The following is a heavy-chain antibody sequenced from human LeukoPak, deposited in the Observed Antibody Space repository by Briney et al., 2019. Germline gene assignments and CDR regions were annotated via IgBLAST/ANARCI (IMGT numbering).Heavy chain of an antibody. Sequence: SETLSLTCDVSGYSISSGYYWGWIRQSAGEGLEWIATIFHSGSIYYNPPVKSRVTLSVDTSKNQFTLKLDSVTAADTAMYYCARMGVSYYYDSSTYFPTAFDVWGQGTMVSVSS. V-gene: IGHV4-38-2*01. CDR3: ARMGVSYYYDSSTYFPTAFDV. CDR1: GYSISSGYY. D-gene: IGHD3-22*01. CDR2: IFHSGSI. J-gene: IGHJ3*01.